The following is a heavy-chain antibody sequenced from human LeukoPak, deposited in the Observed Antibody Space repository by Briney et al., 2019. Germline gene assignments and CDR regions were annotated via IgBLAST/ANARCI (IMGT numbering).Heavy chain of an antibody. CDR3: ATDGHFDFWSGGP. V-gene: IGHV1-24*01. Sequence: ASVKVSCKVSGYTLIDLSIYWVRQAPGKGLEWMGGFDPEDGDTIYAQKFQGRVTMTEDTSTDTAYMELSSLRSEDTAVYYCATDGHFDFWSGGPWGQGTLVTVSS. CDR1: GYTLIDLS. CDR2: FDPEDGDT. J-gene: IGHJ5*02. D-gene: IGHD3-3*01.